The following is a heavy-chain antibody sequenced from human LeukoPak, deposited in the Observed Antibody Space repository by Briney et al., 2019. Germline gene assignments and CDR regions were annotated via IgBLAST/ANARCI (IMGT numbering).Heavy chain of an antibody. J-gene: IGHJ4*02. CDR1: GFTFSNYA. D-gene: IGHD3-3*01. Sequence: GGSLRLSCAASGFTFSNYAMNWVRQARGKGLEWVSGITGRGGTTYYAVSVKGRFTISRDNSKNTLYLQMNSLRAEDTAVYFCAKTRTTYDFWSEYYFDFWGQGTLVTVSS. CDR3: AKTRTTYDFWSEYYFDF. CDR2: ITGRGGTT. V-gene: IGHV3-23*01.